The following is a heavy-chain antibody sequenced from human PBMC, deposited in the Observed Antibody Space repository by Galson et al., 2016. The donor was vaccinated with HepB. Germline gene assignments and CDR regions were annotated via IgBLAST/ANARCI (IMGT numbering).Heavy chain of an antibody. CDR2: IYHSGST. CDR3: ARDRTLFGVVTALWY. CDR1: GGSISSSNW. D-gene: IGHD3-3*01. Sequence: SETLSLTCAVSGGSISSSNWWSWVRQPPGKGLEWIGEIYHSGSTNYNPSLKSRVTISLDMSKNQFSLQLRSVTAADTAVYYCARDRTLFGVVTALWYWGQGTQVTVSS. V-gene: IGHV4-4*02. J-gene: IGHJ4*02.